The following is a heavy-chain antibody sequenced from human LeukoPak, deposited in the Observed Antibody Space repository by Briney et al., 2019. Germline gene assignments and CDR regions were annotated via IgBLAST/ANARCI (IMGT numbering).Heavy chain of an antibody. J-gene: IGHJ4*02. CDR2: IYSGGST. Sequence: GGSLRLSCAASGFTVSSNYMSWVRQAPGKGLEWVSVIYSGGSTYYADSVKGRFTISRDNSKNTLYLQMNSLRAEDTAVYYCAKAGSGWYEDFDYWGQGTLVTVSS. D-gene: IGHD6-19*01. CDR3: AKAGSGWYEDFDY. CDR1: GFTVSSNY. V-gene: IGHV3-66*01.